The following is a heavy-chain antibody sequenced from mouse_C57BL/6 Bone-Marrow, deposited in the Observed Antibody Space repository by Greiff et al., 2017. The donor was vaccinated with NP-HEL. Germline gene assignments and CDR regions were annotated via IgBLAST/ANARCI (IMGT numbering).Heavy chain of an antibody. Sequence: VQLQQPGAELVKPGASVKMSCKASGYTFTSYCITWVKQRPGQGLEWIGDIYPGSGSTNYNEKFKSKATLTVDTSSSTAYMQLSSLTSEDSAVYYCARGYYGSSRWYFGDWGKGTTLTVSS. J-gene: IGHJ2*01. CDR1: GYTFTSYC. CDR2: IYPGSGST. D-gene: IGHD1-1*01. CDR3: ARGYYGSSRWYFGD. V-gene: IGHV1-55*01.